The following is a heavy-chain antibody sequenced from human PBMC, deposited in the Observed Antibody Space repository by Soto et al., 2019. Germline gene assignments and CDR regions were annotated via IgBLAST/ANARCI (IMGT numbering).Heavy chain of an antibody. CDR2: IYYSGNT. D-gene: IGHD3-9*01. J-gene: IGHJ4*02. V-gene: IGHV4-39*01. CDR3: ATAGGDYYDILNGPCD. CDR1: GVSISSSNYY. Sequence: QLQLQESGPGLVKPSETLSLTCTVSGVSISSSNYYWGWIRQPPGKGLEWIGNIYYSGNTYYNPSLKSRVTISIDRSKSQFSLKLSSVTAADTAVYYCATAGGDYYDILNGPCDWGQGTLVTVSS.